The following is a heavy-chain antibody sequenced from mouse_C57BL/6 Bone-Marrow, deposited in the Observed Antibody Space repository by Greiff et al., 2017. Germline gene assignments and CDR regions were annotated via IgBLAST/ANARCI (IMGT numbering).Heavy chain of an antibody. Sequence: QVQLQQSGAELVKPGASVKLSCKASGYTFTEYTIHWVKQRSGQGLEWIGWFYPGSGSIKYNEKFKDKATLTADKSSSTVYMELSRLTSEDSAVYFCARHEVYPYYYGSSVAWFAYWGQGTTLTVSS. J-gene: IGHJ2*01. CDR2: FYPGSGSI. CDR3: ARHEVYPYYYGSSVAWFAY. D-gene: IGHD1-1*01. CDR1: GYTFTEYT. V-gene: IGHV1-62-2*01.